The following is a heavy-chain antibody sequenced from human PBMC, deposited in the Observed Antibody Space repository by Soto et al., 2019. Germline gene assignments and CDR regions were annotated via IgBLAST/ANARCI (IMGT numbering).Heavy chain of an antibody. V-gene: IGHV1-69*02. CDR2: IIPILGIA. CDR3: ARGGTVAGTVDY. CDR1: GGTFSSYT. J-gene: IGHJ4*02. Sequence: SVKVSCKASGGTFSSYTISWVRQAPGQGLEWMGRIIPILGIANYAQKFQGRVTITADKSTSTAYMELSSLRSEDTAVYYCARGGTVAGTVDYWGQGTLVTVSS. D-gene: IGHD6-19*01.